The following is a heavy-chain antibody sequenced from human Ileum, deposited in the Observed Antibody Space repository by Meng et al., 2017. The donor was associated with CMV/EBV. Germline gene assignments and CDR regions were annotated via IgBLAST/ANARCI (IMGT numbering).Heavy chain of an antibody. J-gene: IGHJ6*02. CDR2: IIPIFGTA. V-gene: IGHV1-69*05. Sequence: SVKVSCKGSGGTLSSYAISWVREAPGQGLEGRGGIIPIFGTANYAQKFQGRVTITTGESTSTGYMELSSLRSEDTDVYYCARDHTSLGGGGDCPTYGMDVWGQGTTVTVSS. CDR1: GGTLSSYA. D-gene: IGHD2-21*01. CDR3: ARDHTSLGGGGDCPTYGMDV.